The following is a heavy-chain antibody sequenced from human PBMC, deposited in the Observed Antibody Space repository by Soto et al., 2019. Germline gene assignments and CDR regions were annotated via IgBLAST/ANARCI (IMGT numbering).Heavy chain of an antibody. Sequence: GALRLSCAVSVFTFSNYVMNWVRQAPGKGLEWVSGISGSGGDTYYADSVKGRFTISRDNSKNTLSLQMNSLRAEDTAVYYCAKGYYDSPGYLTHLMGDHWGQGTLVTVSS. CDR2: ISGSGGDT. CDR1: VFTFSNYV. D-gene: IGHD3-22*01. V-gene: IGHV3-23*01. CDR3: AKGYYDSPGYLTHLMGDH. J-gene: IGHJ4*02.